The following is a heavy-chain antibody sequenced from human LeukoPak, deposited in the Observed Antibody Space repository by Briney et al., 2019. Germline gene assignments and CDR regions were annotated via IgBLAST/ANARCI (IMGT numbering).Heavy chain of an antibody. J-gene: IGHJ5*02. CDR3: ARHLYCSGGSCYPADR. Sequence: GESLKISCKGSGYSFTSYWIGWVRPMPGKGLEWMGIIYPGDSDTRYSPSFQGQVTISADKSISTAYLQWSSLKASDTAMYYCARHLYCSGGSCYPADRWGQGTLVTVSS. D-gene: IGHD2-15*01. CDR1: GYSFTSYW. V-gene: IGHV5-51*01. CDR2: IYPGDSDT.